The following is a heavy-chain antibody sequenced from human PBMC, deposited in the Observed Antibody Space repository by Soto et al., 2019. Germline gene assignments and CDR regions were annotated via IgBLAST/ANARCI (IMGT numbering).Heavy chain of an antibody. V-gene: IGHV3-23*01. CDR1: GFDFSIYA. D-gene: IGHD1-26*01. Sequence: EVQLLESGGGLAQAGGSLRLSCAASGFDFSIYAMNWVRQAPGKGLEWVAVMIGDGTSWDYADSVRGRFTISRDNSKNTLYLQMNSLRAEDTAVYYCAKDLRPDGRYDFDYWGQGTLVTVSS. CDR2: MIGDGTSW. J-gene: IGHJ4*02. CDR3: AKDLRPDGRYDFDY.